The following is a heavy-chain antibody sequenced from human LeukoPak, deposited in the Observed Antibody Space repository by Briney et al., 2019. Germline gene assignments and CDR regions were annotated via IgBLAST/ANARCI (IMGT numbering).Heavy chain of an antibody. CDR2: IYYSGST. CDR3: ARAGSSGWLGFDY. J-gene: IGHJ4*02. Sequence: TSETLSLTCTVSGGSISSYYWSWIRQPPGKGLEWIGYIYYSGSTNYNPSLKSRVTISVDTSKNQFSLKLSSVTASDTAVYYCARAGSSGWLGFDYWGQGTLVTVSS. D-gene: IGHD6-19*01. V-gene: IGHV4-59*01. CDR1: GGSISSYY.